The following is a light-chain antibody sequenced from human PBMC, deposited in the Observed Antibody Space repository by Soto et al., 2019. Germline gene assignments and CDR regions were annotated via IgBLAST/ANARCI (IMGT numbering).Light chain of an antibody. Sequence: EIVMTQSPATLSVSPGERATLSCRASQSVSSSLAWYQQKPGQAPRLLIYGASTRATGIPARFSGSGSGTXXXXXXSSLQSEDFAVYYCQQYNNWPPYTFGQGTKLEIK. J-gene: IGKJ2*01. CDR2: GAS. CDR3: QQYNNWPPYT. V-gene: IGKV3-15*01. CDR1: QSVSSS.